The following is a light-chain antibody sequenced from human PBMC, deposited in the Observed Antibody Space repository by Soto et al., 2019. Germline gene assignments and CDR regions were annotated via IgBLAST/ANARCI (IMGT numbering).Light chain of an antibody. Sequence: EIVLPQSPGTLSLSPGERATLSCRASQSVGSNYLAWYQQKPGQAPRLLIYGASSRATGIPDRFSGSGSGTDFTLTISRLEPEDFAVYYCQQYGSSPWTFGQGTKVDIK. V-gene: IGKV3-20*01. CDR2: GAS. J-gene: IGKJ1*01. CDR3: QQYGSSPWT. CDR1: QSVGSNY.